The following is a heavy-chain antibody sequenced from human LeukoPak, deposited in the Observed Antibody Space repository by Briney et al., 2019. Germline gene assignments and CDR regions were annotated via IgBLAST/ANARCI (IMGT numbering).Heavy chain of an antibody. CDR1: GYTFTSYD. V-gene: IGHV1-8*01. D-gene: IGHD6-19*01. CDR2: MNPNSGNT. J-gene: IGHJ4*02. CDR3: ARGPPTALAEGYYFDY. Sequence: ASVKVSCKASGYTFTSYDINWVRQATGQGLEWMGWMNPNSGNTGYAQTFQGRVTMTRNTSISTAYMELSSLRSEDTAVYYCARGPPTALAEGYYFDYWGQGTLVTVSS.